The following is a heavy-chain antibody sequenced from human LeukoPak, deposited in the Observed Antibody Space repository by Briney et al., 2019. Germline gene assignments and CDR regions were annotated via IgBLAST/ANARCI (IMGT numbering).Heavy chain of an antibody. CDR2: ISGSGRNT. V-gene: IGHV3-23*01. J-gene: IGHJ4*02. D-gene: IGHD3-22*01. CDR3: ATNYYDSSGYFPDFDY. Sequence: GGSLRLSCTASGFTFSSYAMTWVRQAPVKGLESVSTISGSGRNTYYADSVKGRFTISRDNSKNTLYLQMNSLRAVDTALYYCATNYYDSSGYFPDFDYWGQGALVSVSS. CDR1: GFTFSSYA.